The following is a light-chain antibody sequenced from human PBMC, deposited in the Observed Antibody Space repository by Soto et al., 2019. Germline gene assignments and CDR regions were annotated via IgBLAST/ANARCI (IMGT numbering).Light chain of an antibody. CDR1: QSISSNY. J-gene: IGKJ1*01. CDR2: GAS. Sequence: EIVLTQSPGTLSSSLGERATLSCRASQSISSNYLGWYHQKPGQAPRLLIYGASSRATGIPDGFSGSGSGTDFTLTISRLEPEDFAVYYCQQYGSSRWTFGQGTKVEI. CDR3: QQYGSSRWT. V-gene: IGKV3-20*01.